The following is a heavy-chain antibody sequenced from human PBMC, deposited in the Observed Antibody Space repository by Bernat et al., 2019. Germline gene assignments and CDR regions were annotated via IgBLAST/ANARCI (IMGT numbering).Heavy chain of an antibody. CDR3: AKDSGRIAEREVQDY. D-gene: IGHD6-6*01. V-gene: IGHV3-23*01. Sequence: EVQLLESGGGLVQPGGSLRLSCVASGFTFSTYAMSWVRQAPGKGLEWVSAISGSGGSTFYADSVTGRFTISRDNSKNTLYLQMNSLRAEDTALYYCAKDSGRIAEREVQDYWGQGTLVTVSS. CDR2: ISGSGGST. J-gene: IGHJ4*02. CDR1: GFTFSTYA.